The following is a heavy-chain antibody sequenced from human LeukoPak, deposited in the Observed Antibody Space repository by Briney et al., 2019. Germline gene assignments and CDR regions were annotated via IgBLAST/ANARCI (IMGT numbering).Heavy chain of an antibody. Sequence: GGSLRLSCAASGFTFSSYAMHWVRQAPGKGLEWVAVISYDGSNKYYADSVKGRFTISRDNSKNTLYLQMNSLRAEDTAVYYCAREGYYYAGSGYYYLDYWGQGTLVTVSS. CDR3: AREGYYYAGSGYYYLDY. V-gene: IGHV3-30*04. CDR2: ISYDGSNK. J-gene: IGHJ4*02. D-gene: IGHD3-22*01. CDR1: GFTFSSYA.